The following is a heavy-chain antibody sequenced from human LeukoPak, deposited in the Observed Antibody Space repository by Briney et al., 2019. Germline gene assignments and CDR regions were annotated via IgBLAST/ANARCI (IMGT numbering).Heavy chain of an antibody. CDR1: GYTFTGYY. CDR2: INPNSGGT. V-gene: IGHV1-2*06. Sequence: ASVKVSCKASGYTFTGYYMHWVRQAPGQGLEWMGRINPNSGGTNYAQKFQGRVTMTRDTSISTAYMELSRLRSDDTAVYYCARDDGYSSGSGYNWLDPWGQGTLVTVSS. J-gene: IGHJ5*02. CDR3: ARDDGYSSGSGYNWLDP. D-gene: IGHD6-19*01.